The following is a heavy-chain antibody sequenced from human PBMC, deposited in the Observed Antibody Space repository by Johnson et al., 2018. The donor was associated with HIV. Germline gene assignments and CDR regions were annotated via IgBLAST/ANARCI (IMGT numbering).Heavy chain of an antibody. V-gene: IGHV3-23*04. CDR2: ISGSGGST. Sequence: VQLVESGGGVVQPGRSLRLSCAASGFTFSSYAMRWVRQAPGKGLEWVSAISGSGGSTYYADSVKGRFTISRDNSKNTLYLQMNSLRAEDTAVYYCAKADRVRYGAGAFDIWGQGTMVTVSS. CDR3: AKADRVRYGAGAFDI. J-gene: IGHJ3*02. D-gene: IGHD5-24*01. CDR1: GFTFSSYA.